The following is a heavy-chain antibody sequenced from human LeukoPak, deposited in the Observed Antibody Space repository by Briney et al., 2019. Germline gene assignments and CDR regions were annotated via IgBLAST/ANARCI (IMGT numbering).Heavy chain of an antibody. CDR1: GYTLTELS. Sequence: GASVKVSCKVSGYTLTELSMHWVRQAPGKGLEWMGGFDPEDGETIYAQKFQGRVTMTRDTSISTAYMELSRLRSDDTAVYYCARGGIAAAGPDYWGQGTLVTVSS. J-gene: IGHJ4*02. CDR2: FDPEDGET. CDR3: ARGGIAAAGPDY. V-gene: IGHV1-24*01. D-gene: IGHD6-13*01.